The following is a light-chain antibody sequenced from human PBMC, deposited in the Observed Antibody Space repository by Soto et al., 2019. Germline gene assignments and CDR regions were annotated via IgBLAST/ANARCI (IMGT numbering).Light chain of an antibody. CDR2: DVS. CDR3: SAYTTSNTRQIV. Sequence: QSALTQPASVSGSPGQSITISCTGTSSDVGGYNYVSWYQQHPGKAPKFMIYDVSNRPSGVSNPFSGSKSGNTASLTISGLQAEDEADYYCSAYTTSNTRQIVFGTGTKVTVL. J-gene: IGLJ1*01. CDR1: SSDVGGYNY. V-gene: IGLV2-14*01.